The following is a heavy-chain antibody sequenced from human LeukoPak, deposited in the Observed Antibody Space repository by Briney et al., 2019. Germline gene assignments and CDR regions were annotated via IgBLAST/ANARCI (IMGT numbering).Heavy chain of an antibody. J-gene: IGHJ3*02. V-gene: IGHV4-34*01. D-gene: IGHD2-8*02. CDR1: GGSFSGYS. CDR2: INHSGGT. Sequence: PSETLSLTCAVYGGSFSGYSWNWIRQPPVKGLEWIGEINHSGGTNYNPSLKSRVTISVDTSKKQFSLKLSSVTAADTAVYYCATHPLVLTGAFDIWGQGTMVTVSS. CDR3: ATHPLVLTGAFDI.